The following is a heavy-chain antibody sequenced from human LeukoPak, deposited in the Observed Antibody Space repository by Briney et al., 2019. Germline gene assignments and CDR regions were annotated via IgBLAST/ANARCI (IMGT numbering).Heavy chain of an antibody. J-gene: IGHJ6*03. CDR3: ARDRGDPDYYYYYMDV. CDR2: IYTSGST. Sequence: SETLSLTCTVSGGSISSYYWSWIRQPAGEGLEWIGRIYTSGSTNYNPSLKSRVTMSVDTSKNQFSLKLSSVTAADTAVYYCARDRGDPDYYYYYMDVWGKGTTVTVSS. D-gene: IGHD2-21*01. V-gene: IGHV4-4*07. CDR1: GGSISSYY.